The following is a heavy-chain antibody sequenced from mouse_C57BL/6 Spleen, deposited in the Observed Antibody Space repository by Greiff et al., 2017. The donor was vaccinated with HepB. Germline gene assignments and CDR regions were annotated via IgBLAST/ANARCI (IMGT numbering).Heavy chain of an antibody. CDR3: TRDRDGNYGEGAMDY. CDR2: ISSGGDYI. V-gene: IGHV5-9-1*02. Sequence: DVMLVESGEGLVKPGGSLKLSCAASGFTFSSYAMSWVRQTPEKRLEWVAYISSGGDYIYYADTVKGRFTISRDNARNTLYLQMSSLKSEDTAMYYCTRDRDGNYGEGAMDYWGQGTSVTVSS. CDR1: GFTFSSYA. D-gene: IGHD2-1*01. J-gene: IGHJ4*01.